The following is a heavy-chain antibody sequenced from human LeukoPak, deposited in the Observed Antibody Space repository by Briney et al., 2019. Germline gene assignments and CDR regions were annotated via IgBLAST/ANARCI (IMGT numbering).Heavy chain of an antibody. CDR1: GGTFSSYA. Sequence: SVKVSCKASGGTFSSYAISWVRQAPGQGLEWMGRIIPIFGIANYAQKFQGRVTITADKSTSTAYMELSSLRSEDTAVYYCARPVNYYDSSGEGVYAFDIWGQGTMVTVSS. CDR2: IIPIFGIA. J-gene: IGHJ3*02. D-gene: IGHD3-22*01. V-gene: IGHV1-69*04. CDR3: ARPVNYYDSSGEGVYAFDI.